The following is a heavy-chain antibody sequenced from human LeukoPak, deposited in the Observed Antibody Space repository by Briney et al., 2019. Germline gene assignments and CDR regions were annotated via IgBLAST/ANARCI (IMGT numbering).Heavy chain of an antibody. D-gene: IGHD3-10*01. CDR1: GLTVSSNY. Sequence: PGGSLRLSCAASGLTVSSNYMSWVRQAPGKGLEWVSVLYSGGNTYYADSVKGRFSISRDNSKNTLYLQMNSLRAEDTAVYYCASYGSGRYYFDYWGQRTLVTVSS. CDR3: ASYGSGRYYFDY. V-gene: IGHV3-53*01. J-gene: IGHJ4*02. CDR2: LYSGGNT.